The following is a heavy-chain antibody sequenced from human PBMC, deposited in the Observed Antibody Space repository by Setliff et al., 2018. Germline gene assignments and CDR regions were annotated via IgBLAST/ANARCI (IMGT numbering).Heavy chain of an antibody. Sequence: ASVKVSCKASGYTFTSYGINWVRQAPGQGLEWMGWISTSNGNTNYAQKLQGRVTMTKDTSTNTAFMQLSSLRSDDTAVYYCVREGVDSRSSTDYRYYMDVWGKGTTVTVSS. D-gene: IGHD3-22*01. V-gene: IGHV1-18*01. CDR3: VREGVDSRSSTDYRYYMDV. CDR1: GYTFTSYG. CDR2: ISTSNGNT. J-gene: IGHJ6*03.